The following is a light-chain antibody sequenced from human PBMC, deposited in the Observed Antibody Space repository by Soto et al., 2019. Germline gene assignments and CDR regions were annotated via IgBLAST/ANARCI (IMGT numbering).Light chain of an antibody. Sequence: EIVMTHSPPSLTVTPGEPASISCRSSQRLLHSNGNIFLDWYLQKPGQSPQLLIYLGSNRASGVPDRVSGSGAGTDFTLKISRVEAEDVGVYYCMQALQTPYTFGQGTKVDI. CDR3: MQALQTPYT. CDR2: LGS. CDR1: QRLLHSNGNIF. J-gene: IGKJ2*01. V-gene: IGKV2-28*01.